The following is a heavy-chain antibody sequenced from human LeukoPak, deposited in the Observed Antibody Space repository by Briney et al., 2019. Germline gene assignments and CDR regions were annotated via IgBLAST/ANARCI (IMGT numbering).Heavy chain of an antibody. CDR3: ARGRGGSVVGATVY. CDR1: GFTFSSYA. V-gene: IGHV3-30-3*01. Sequence: GGSLRLSCAASGFTFSSYAMHRVRQAPGKGLEWVAVISYDGSNKYYADSVKGRFTISRDNSKNTLYLQMNSLRAEDTAVYYCARGRGGSVVGATVYWGQGTLVTVSS. J-gene: IGHJ4*02. CDR2: ISYDGSNK. D-gene: IGHD1-26*01.